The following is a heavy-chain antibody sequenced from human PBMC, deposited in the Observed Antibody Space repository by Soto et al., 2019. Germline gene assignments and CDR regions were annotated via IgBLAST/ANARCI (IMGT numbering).Heavy chain of an antibody. CDR1: GFTFSSYS. Sequence: EVQVVESGGGLVQPGGSLRLSCAGAGFTFSSYSMHWVRQVPGKGLVWVSRINPDGRGTNYADSVKGRFTISRDNAKNTVYLQMNSLRAEDTAVYYCARELGGGDTYWGLGTLVTVSS. J-gene: IGHJ4*02. V-gene: IGHV3-74*01. D-gene: IGHD2-15*01. CDR3: ARELGGGDTY. CDR2: INPDGRGT.